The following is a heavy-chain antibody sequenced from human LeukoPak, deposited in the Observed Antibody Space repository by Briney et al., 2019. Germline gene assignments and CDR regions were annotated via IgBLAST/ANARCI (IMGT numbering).Heavy chain of an antibody. D-gene: IGHD3-22*01. CDR3: ARDGGAATDSSGYLY. J-gene: IGHJ4*02. CDR2: INPSGGST. Sequence: ASVKVSCKASGYTFTSYYMHWLRQAPGQGLEWMGIINPSGGSTSYAQKFQGRVTMTRDMSTSTVYMELSSLRSEDTAVYYCARDGGAATDSSGYLYWGQGTLVTVSS. V-gene: IGHV1-46*01. CDR1: GYTFTSYY.